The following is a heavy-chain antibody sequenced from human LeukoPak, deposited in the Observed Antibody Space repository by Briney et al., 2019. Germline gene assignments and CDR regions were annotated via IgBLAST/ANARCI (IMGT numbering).Heavy chain of an antibody. V-gene: IGHV3-7*03. CDR2: IKQDGSGK. CDR1: GFTFSSYW. D-gene: IGHD2-2*03. CDR3: ARVSRVLGYCSSTSCPLDY. J-gene: IGHJ4*02. Sequence: GGSLRLSCAASGFTFSSYWMSWVRQAPGKGLEWVANIKQDGSGKYYVDSVEGRFTISRDNAKNSLYLQMNSLRAEDTAVYYCARVSRVLGYCSSTSCPLDYWGQGTLVTVSS.